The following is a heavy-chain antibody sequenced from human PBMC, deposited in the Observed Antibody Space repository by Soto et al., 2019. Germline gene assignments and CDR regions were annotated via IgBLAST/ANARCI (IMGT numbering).Heavy chain of an antibody. J-gene: IGHJ4*02. CDR1: GFTFSSYG. CDR3: AKSPWDYDILTAHDY. CDR2: ISYDGSNK. Sequence: QVQLVESGGGVVQPGRSLRLSCAASGFTFSSYGMHWVRQAPGKGLEWVAVISYDGSNKYYADSVKGRFTISRDNSKNTLYLQMNSLRAEDTAVYYCAKSPWDYDILTAHDYWGQGTLVTVSS. V-gene: IGHV3-30*18. D-gene: IGHD3-9*01.